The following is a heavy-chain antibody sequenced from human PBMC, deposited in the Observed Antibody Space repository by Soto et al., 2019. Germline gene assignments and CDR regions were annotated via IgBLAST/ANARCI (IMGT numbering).Heavy chain of an antibody. J-gene: IGHJ6*02. CDR3: ARDTARAMVRIYYGMDV. CDR2: IWYDGINK. V-gene: IGHV3-33*01. CDR1: GFTFSSYG. D-gene: IGHD3-10*01. Sequence: QVQLVESGGGVVQPGRSLRLSCAASGFTFSSYGMHCVRQAPGKGLEWVAVIWYDGINKYYADSVKGRFTISRDNSKNTLYLQMKSLRAEDTAVYYCARDTARAMVRIYYGMDVWGQGTTVTVSS.